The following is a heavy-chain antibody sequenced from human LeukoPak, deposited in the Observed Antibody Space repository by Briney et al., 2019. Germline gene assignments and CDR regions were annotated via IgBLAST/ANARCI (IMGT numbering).Heavy chain of an antibody. D-gene: IGHD3-22*01. J-gene: IGHJ4*02. CDR2: ISGSGGST. CDR1: GFTFSSYA. Sequence: GGSLRLSCAASGFTFSSYAMSWVRQAPGKRLEWVSAISGSGGSTYYADSVKGRFTISRDNSKNTLYLQMNSLRAEDTAVYYCAKDFGGTMIVVVITVFDYWGQGTLVTVSS. V-gene: IGHV3-23*01. CDR3: AKDFGGTMIVVVITVFDY.